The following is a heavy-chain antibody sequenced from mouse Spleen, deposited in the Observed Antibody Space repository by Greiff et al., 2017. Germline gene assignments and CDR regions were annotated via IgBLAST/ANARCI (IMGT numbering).Heavy chain of an antibody. CDR2: IYPGDGDT. Sequence: QVQLQQSGAELVKPGASVKISCKASGYAFSSYWMNWVKQRPGKGLEWIGQIYPGDGDTNYNGKFKGKATLTADKSSSTAYMQLSSLTSEDSAVYFCASEGGNYVGYYAMDYWGQGTSVTVSS. D-gene: IGHD2-1*01. J-gene: IGHJ4*01. CDR3: ASEGGNYVGYYAMDY. CDR1: GYAFSSYW. V-gene: IGHV1-80*01.